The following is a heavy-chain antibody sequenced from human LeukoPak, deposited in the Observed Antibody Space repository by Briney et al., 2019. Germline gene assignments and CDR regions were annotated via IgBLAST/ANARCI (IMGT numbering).Heavy chain of an antibody. CDR3: ARGGDGYNFHYYYYMDV. J-gene: IGHJ6*03. CDR1: GGSISSYY. Sequence: SETLSLTCTVSGGSISSYYWSWIRQPPGKGLEWIGYIYYSGSTNYNPSLKSRVTISVDTSKNQFSLKLSSVTAADTAVYYCARGGDGYNFHYYYYMDVWGKGTTVTVSS. D-gene: IGHD5-24*01. V-gene: IGHV4-59*12. CDR2: IYYSGST.